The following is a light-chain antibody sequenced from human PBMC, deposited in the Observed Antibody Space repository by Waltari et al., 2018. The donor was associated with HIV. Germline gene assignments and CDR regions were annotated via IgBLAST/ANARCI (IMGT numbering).Light chain of an antibody. Sequence: QSALTQPASVSGSLGQSITFSCTGTSSDIGGYDYVSWYQQHPGEAPKIIIYDVTIRPSGFADRFAGSKSGGTAALTISGLQAEGEADYYCTSFTTTTAWVFGGGTKLTVL. CDR2: DVT. J-gene: IGLJ3*02. V-gene: IGLV2-14*03. CDR1: SSDIGGYDY. CDR3: TSFTTTTAWV.